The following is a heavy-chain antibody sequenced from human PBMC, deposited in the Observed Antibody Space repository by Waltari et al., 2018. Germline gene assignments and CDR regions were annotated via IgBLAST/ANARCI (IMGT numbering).Heavy chain of an antibody. CDR3: ARTRILEWLSPSGGMDV. CDR2: SIPSYGTA. Sequence: QVQLVQSGAEVKKPGSSVKVSCKASGGTFSSYAISWVRQAPGQGLEWRGGSIPSYGTANYAQKFHGRVTITADESTSTAYMELSSLRSEDTAVYYCARTRILEWLSPSGGMDVWGQGTTVTVSS. D-gene: IGHD3-3*01. V-gene: IGHV1-69*01. J-gene: IGHJ6*02. CDR1: GGTFSSYA.